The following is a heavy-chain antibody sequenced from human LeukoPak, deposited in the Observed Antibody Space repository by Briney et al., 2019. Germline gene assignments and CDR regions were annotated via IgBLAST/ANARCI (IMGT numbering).Heavy chain of an antibody. V-gene: IGHV3-66*01. CDR2: SYSGDTT. Sequence: GGSLRLSCAASTFTVSNNYMSWVRQAPGKGLEWVSVSYSGDTTYYADSVKGRFTISRDNSKNTLYLQMNSLRAEDTAVYYCARDPSGSSSWVRFDYWGQGTLVTVSS. CDR1: TFTVSNNY. D-gene: IGHD6-13*01. J-gene: IGHJ4*02. CDR3: ARDPSGSSSWVRFDY.